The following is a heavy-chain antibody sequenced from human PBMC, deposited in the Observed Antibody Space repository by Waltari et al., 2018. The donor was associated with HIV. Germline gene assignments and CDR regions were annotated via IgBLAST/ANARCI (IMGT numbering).Heavy chain of an antibody. V-gene: IGHV3-23*01. D-gene: IGHD1-26*01. CDR2: LSPSIGST. Sequence: EVQLLESGGGLVQPGGSLRLSCTASGFSFGSHAMSWVRQAPGKGLEWVLGLSPSIGSTYYGDSVRGRFTISRDNSKNTLYLQMHNLTAEDTAIYYCAKAPGAWIGSYIDYWGQGNLVTVSS. J-gene: IGHJ4*02. CDR1: GFSFGSHA. CDR3: AKAPGAWIGSYIDY.